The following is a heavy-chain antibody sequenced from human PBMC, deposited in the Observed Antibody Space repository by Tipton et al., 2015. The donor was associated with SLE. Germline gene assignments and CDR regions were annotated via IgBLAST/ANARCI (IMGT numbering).Heavy chain of an antibody. Sequence: GLVKPSETLSLTCTVSGGSLSTYYWSWIRLAPGKGLEWIGEINHSGSTNYNPPLKSRVTISVYTSKNPLSLKLNSVTAADTAVDYCARAWGAYSSGWRYFSYYMDVWGKGTTVTVSS. CDR2: INHSGST. CDR1: GGSLSTYY. V-gene: IGHV4-34*01. CDR3: ARAWGAYSSGWRYFSYYMDV. J-gene: IGHJ6*03. D-gene: IGHD6-19*01.